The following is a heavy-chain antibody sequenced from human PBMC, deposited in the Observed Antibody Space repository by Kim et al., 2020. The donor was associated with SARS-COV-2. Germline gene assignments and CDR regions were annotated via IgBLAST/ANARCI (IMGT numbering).Heavy chain of an antibody. CDR3: HLLSYSSGWYYYYGMDV. Sequence: ASVKVSCKASGYTFTSYAMNWVRQAPGQGLEWMGWINTNTGNPTYAQGFTGRFVFSLDTSVSTAYLQISSLKAEDTAVYYCHLLSYSSGWYYYYGMDVWGQGTTVTVSS. CDR2: INTNTGNP. D-gene: IGHD6-19*01. V-gene: IGHV7-4-1*02. CDR1: GYTFTSYA. J-gene: IGHJ6*02.